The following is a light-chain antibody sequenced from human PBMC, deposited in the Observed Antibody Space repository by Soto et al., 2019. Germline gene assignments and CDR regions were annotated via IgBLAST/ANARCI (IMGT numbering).Light chain of an antibody. CDR3: ASWDDSLNGLV. CDR1: SSDVGSYNL. V-gene: IGLV2-23*01. J-gene: IGLJ3*02. Sequence: QSVLTQPASVSGSPGQSITISCTGTSSDVGSYNLVSWYQQHPGKAPKLMIYEGSKRPSGVSNRFSGSKSGNTASLTISGLQAEDEADYYCASWDDSLNGLVFGGGTKVTVL. CDR2: EGS.